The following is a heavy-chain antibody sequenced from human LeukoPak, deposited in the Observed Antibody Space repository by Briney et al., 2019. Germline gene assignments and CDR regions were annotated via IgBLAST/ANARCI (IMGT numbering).Heavy chain of an antibody. D-gene: IGHD2-2*01. J-gene: IGHJ4*02. V-gene: IGHV3-21*01. CDR2: ISSSSGYI. CDR3: ARDSGYCSSTGCYVHYFDY. Sequence: SGGSLRLSCAASGFTFNSYSMNWVRQTPGKGLEWVSSISSSSGYINYADSVKGRFTVSRDNAKNSLYLQMNSLRAEDTAVYYCARDSGYCSSTGCYVHYFDYWGQGTLVTVSS. CDR1: GFTFNSYS.